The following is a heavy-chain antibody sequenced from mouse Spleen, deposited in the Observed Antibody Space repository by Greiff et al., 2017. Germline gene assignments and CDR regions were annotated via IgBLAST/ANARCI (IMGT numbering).Heavy chain of an antibody. J-gene: IGHJ4*01. CDR1: GYSITSGYY. CDR2: ISYDGSN. V-gene: IGHV3-6*01. Sequence: EVKLQESGPGLVKPSQSLSLTCSVTGYSITSGYYWNWIRQFPGNKLEWMGYISYDGSNNYNPSLKNRISITRDTSKNQFFLKLNSVTTEDTATYYCAREGGDTPMDYWGQGTSVTVSS. D-gene: IGHD2-13*01. CDR3: AREGGDTPMDY.